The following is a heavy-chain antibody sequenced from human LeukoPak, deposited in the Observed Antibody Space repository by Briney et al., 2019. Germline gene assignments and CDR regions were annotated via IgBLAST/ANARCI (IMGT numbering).Heavy chain of an antibody. D-gene: IGHD4-11*01. Sequence: NTSETLSLTCAVYGGSFSGYYWSWIRQPPGKGLEWIGEINHSGSTNYNPSLKSRVTISVDTSKNQFSLKLSSVTAADTAVYYCAREKYSNPLGYFDYWGQGTLVTVSS. V-gene: IGHV4-34*01. CDR2: INHSGST. CDR3: AREKYSNPLGYFDY. CDR1: GGSFSGYY. J-gene: IGHJ4*02.